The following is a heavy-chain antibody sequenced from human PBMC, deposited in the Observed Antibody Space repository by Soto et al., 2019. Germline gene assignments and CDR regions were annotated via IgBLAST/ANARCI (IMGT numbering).Heavy chain of an antibody. J-gene: IGHJ4*02. CDR3: AKDLGIAVAEAYDY. Sequence: GGSLRLSCAAPGFTFSSYAMSWVRQAPGKGLEWVSAISGSGGSTYYADSVKGRFTISRDNSKNTLYLQMNSLRAEDTAVYYCAKDLGIAVAEAYDYWGQGTLVTVSS. CDR2: ISGSGGST. D-gene: IGHD6-19*01. V-gene: IGHV3-23*01. CDR1: GFTFSSYA.